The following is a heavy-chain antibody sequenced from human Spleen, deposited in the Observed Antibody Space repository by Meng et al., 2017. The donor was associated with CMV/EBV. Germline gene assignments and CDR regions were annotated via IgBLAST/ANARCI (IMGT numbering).Heavy chain of an antibody. V-gene: IGHV1-69*05. CDR3: ASLGSSEGYFDY. Sequence: SCKAAGGTFSSYAISWVRQAPGQGLEWMGGIIPIFGTANDAQKFQGRVTITTDESTSTAYMELSSLRSEDTAVYYCASLGSSEGYFDYWGQGTLVTVSS. CDR1: GGTFSSYA. D-gene: IGHD1-26*01. CDR2: IIPIFGTA. J-gene: IGHJ4*02.